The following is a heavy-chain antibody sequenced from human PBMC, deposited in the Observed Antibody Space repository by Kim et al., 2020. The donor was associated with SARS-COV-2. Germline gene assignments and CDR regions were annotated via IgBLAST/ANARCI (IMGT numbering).Heavy chain of an antibody. CDR3: AKEDCSGGSCPWFDP. CDR1: GFTFSSYA. J-gene: IGHJ5*02. V-gene: IGHV3-23*03. D-gene: IGHD2-15*01. CDR2: IYSGGSST. Sequence: GGYLRLSCAASGFTFSSYAMSWVRQAPGKGLEWVSVIYSGGSSTYYADSVKGRFTISRDNSKNTLYLQMNSLRAEDTAGYYCAKEDCSGGSCPWFDPWG.